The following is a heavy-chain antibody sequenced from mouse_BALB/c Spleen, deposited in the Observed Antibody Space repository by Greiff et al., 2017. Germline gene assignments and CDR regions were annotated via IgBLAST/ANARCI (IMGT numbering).Heavy chain of an antibody. D-gene: IGHD1-2*01. J-gene: IGHJ4*01. CDR3: ARDYYGYDAMDY. V-gene: IGHV1-4*01. CDR2: INPSSGYT. CDR1: GYTFTSYT. Sequence: QVHVKQSGAELARPGASVKMSCKASGYTFTSYTMHWVKQRPGQGLEWIGYINPSSGYTNYNQKFKDKATLTADKSSSTAYMQLSSLTSEDSAVYYCARDYYGYDAMDYWGQGTSVTVSS.